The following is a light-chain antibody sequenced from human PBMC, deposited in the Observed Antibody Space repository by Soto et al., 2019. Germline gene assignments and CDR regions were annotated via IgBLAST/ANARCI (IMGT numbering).Light chain of an antibody. CDR1: SNDVGGYNY. CDR3: RSYTSNSTYD. V-gene: IGLV2-14*01. CDR2: EVS. J-gene: IGLJ1*01. Sequence: QSALTQPASVSGSPGQSITISCTGTSNDVGGYNYVSWYQQHPGKAPKLMIYEVSNRPSGVSNRFSASKSGKTASLTISGLQAEDEADYYCRSYTSNSTYDLGTGTKVTFL.